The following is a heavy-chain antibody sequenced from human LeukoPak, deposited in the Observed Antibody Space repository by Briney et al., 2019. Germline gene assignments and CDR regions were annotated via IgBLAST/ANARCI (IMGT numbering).Heavy chain of an antibody. Sequence: GGSLRLSCAASGFTFSSYWMHWVRQAPGKGLVWVSRINTDGSSTMYADSVKGRFTISRDNAKNTLYLQMNSLRAEDTALYYCARGQVGYCSSTSCPVAMFDPWGQGTLVTVS. V-gene: IGHV3-74*03. D-gene: IGHD2-2*01. CDR2: INTDGSST. CDR1: GFTFSSYW. J-gene: IGHJ5*02. CDR3: ARGQVGYCSSTSCPVAMFDP.